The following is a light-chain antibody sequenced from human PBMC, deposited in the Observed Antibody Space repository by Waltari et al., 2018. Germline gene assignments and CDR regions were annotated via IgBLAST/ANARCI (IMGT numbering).Light chain of an antibody. V-gene: IGLV1-44*01. CDR1: NPNSGSNP. CDR2: NNN. CDR3: ATWDDSLRGPV. J-gene: IGLJ2*01. Sequence: QSVLTQPPSASETPGQRVTTPFSGTNPNSGSNPVNWYRPLPGTAPTPLIHNNNQRPSGVPDRFSGSKSGTSASLAISGLQSDDEADYYCATWDDSLRGPVFGGGTKLTVL.